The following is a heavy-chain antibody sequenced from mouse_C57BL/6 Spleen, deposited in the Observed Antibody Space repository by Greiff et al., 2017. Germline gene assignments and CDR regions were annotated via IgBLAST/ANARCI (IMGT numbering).Heavy chain of an antibody. Sequence: QVQLQQSGAELARPGASVKMSCKASGYTFTSYTMHWVKQRPGQGLEWIGYINPSSGYTKYNQKFKDKATLTADKSSSTAYMQLSSLTSEDSAVYYCARGPAYPSYLVGSAMDYWGQGTSVTVSS. CDR2: INPSSGYT. CDR3: ARGPAYPSYLVGSAMDY. V-gene: IGHV1-4*01. CDR1: GYTFTSYT. J-gene: IGHJ4*01. D-gene: IGHD1-1*02.